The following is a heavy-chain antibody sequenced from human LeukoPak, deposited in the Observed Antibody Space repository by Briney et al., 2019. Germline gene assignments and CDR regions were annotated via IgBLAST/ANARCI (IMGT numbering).Heavy chain of an antibody. CDR2: INPNSGGT. V-gene: IGHV1-2*02. D-gene: IGHD3-16*02. J-gene: IGHJ6*03. Sequence: ASVKVSCKASGYTFTGYYMHWVRQAPGQGLEWMGWINPNSGGTNYAQKFQGRVTMTRDTSISTAYMELSRLRSDDTAVYYCAREAIMITFGGVIVNRSLYYYYYYMGVWGKGTTVTVSS. CDR3: AREAIMITFGGVIVNRSLYYYYYYMGV. CDR1: GYTFTGYY.